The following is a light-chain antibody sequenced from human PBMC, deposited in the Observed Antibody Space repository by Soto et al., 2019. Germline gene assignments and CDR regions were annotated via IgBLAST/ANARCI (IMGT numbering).Light chain of an antibody. CDR3: QQYNSYLLT. V-gene: IGKV1-5*01. CDR2: EGS. J-gene: IGKJ4*01. CDR1: QNIGTW. Sequence: DIQMTQSPSTLSALVGDRVTITCRASQNIGTWLAWYQQKPGKAPKLLIYEGSTLEGGVPSRFSGSGSGTEFTLTISSLQPDDSATYYCQQYNSYLLTFGGGTKVEIQ.